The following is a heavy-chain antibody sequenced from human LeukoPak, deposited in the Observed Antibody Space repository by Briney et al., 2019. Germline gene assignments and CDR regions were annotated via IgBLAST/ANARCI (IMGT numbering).Heavy chain of an antibody. CDR3: ARGLVLRYFDWLSPNYYYMDV. D-gene: IGHD3-9*01. J-gene: IGHJ6*03. Sequence: SETLSLTCAVYGGSFSGYYWSWIRQPPGKGLEWIGEIKHSGSTNYNPSLKSRVAISVDTSKNQFSLKLGSVTAADTAVYYCARGLVLRYFDWLSPNYYYMDVWGKGTTVTVSS. V-gene: IGHV4-34*01. CDR1: GGSFSGYY. CDR2: IKHSGST.